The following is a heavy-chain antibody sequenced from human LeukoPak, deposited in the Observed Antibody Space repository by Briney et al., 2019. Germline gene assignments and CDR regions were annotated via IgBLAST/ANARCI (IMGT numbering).Heavy chain of an antibody. CDR2: IYHSGST. J-gene: IGHJ4*02. CDR3: ARDRDSAAAAPFDY. D-gene: IGHD6-13*01. CDR1: GGSISSSNW. Sequence: SGTLSLTCAVSGGSISSSNWWSWVRQPPGKGLEWIGEIYHSGSTNYNPSLKSRVTISVDKSKNQFSLKLSSVTAADTAVYYCARDRDSAAAAPFDYWGQGTLVTVSS. V-gene: IGHV4-4*02.